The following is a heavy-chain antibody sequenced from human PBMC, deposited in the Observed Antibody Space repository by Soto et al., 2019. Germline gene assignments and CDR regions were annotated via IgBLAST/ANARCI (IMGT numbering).Heavy chain of an antibody. CDR3: AHRPGIGGATRYWYFDL. Sequence: QITLKESGPTPVKPTQTLTLTCTFSGFSLSTSGVGVGWIRQPPGKALEWLALISWDDDKRYSPSLKSRLTITKDTSKNQVVLTMTTRDPLDTATYYCAHRPGIGGATRYWYFDLWGRGTLVTVSS. J-gene: IGHJ2*01. CDR1: GFSLSTSGVG. V-gene: IGHV2-5*02. D-gene: IGHD1-26*01. CDR2: ISWDDDK.